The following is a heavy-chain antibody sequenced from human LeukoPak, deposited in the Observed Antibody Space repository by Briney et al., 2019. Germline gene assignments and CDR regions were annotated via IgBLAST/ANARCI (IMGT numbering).Heavy chain of an antibody. D-gene: IGHD3-3*01. V-gene: IGHV4-38-2*01. J-gene: IGHJ4*02. CDR1: SYSNCRGHY. CDR2: IYHSGST. Sequence: SPSETLSLTCAVSSYSNCRGHYRGWIRQPPGKGLEWIGNIYHSGSTSYNPSLRSRVTISVDTSRNQFSLKVSAVTAADTAVYFFAWPGVGTTLFEFWGQGTLVTVSS. CDR3: AWPGVGTTLFEF.